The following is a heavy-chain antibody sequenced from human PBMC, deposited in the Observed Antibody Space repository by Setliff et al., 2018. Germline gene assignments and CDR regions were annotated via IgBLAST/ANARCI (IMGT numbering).Heavy chain of an antibody. CDR3: ARTGTYRYFDY. CDR2: VHYRGTT. CDR1: GASISSGTYY. V-gene: IGHV4-39*01. J-gene: IGHJ4*02. Sequence: SETLSLTCTVSGASISSGTYYWAWIRQPPGKGLEWIGRVHYRGTTYSNASLASRLTISVDTAKNQFSLKLTSVTAADTAVYYCARTGTYRYFDYWGQGTRVTVSS. D-gene: IGHD1-1*01.